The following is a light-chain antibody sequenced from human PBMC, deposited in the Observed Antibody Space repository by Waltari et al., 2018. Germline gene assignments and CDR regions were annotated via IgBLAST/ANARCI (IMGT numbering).Light chain of an antibody. CDR1: QSVYSD. V-gene: IGKV3-15*01. J-gene: IGKJ2*01. Sequence: ETVMTQSPATLSVSPGERATLSCGASQSVYSDLAWYQQKPGQAPRLLLFGSSTRATGSPARFSGSGSGTEFTLTISSLQSEDSAVYYCQQYMSWPRTFGQGTKLEI. CDR2: GSS. CDR3: QQYMSWPRT.